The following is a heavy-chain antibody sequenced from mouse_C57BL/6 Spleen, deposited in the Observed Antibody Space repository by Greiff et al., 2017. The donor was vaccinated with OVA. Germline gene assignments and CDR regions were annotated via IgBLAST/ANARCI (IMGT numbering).Heavy chain of an antibody. CDR1: GYSFTDYN. J-gene: IGHJ4*01. D-gene: IGHD1-1*01. Sequence: VQLQQSGPELVKPGASVTISCKASGYSFTDYNMNWVKQSNGKSLEWIGVINPNYGTTSYNQKFKGKATLTVDQSSSTAYMQLTSLTSEDSAVYYCARRYYYGSSSYAMDYWGQGTSVTVSS. CDR3: ARRYYYGSSSYAMDY. CDR2: INPNYGTT. V-gene: IGHV1-39*01.